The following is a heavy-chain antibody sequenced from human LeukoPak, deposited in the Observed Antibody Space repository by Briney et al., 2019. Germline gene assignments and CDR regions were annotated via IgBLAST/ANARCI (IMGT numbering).Heavy chain of an antibody. CDR1: ACCFISYW. J-gene: IGHJ4*02. CDR2: IYPGDSDT. V-gene: IGHV5-51*01. CDR3: ARHPIPGPHRPFDY. Sequence: GESLKISSKGSACCFISYWISRVRQMPGKGLEWMGVIYPGDSDTRYSPSFQGQVTISADKSISSAYLQWSSPKASDTARYYCARHPIPGPHRPFDYWGQGTLVTVSS.